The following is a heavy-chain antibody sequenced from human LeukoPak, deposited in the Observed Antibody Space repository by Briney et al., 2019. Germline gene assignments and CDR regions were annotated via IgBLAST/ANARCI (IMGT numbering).Heavy chain of an antibody. CDR1: GYPFTSSS. D-gene: IGHD6-13*01. CDR2: INPNIDDK. J-gene: IGHJ4*02. Sequence: ASVKVSCKASGYPFTSSSLSWVRQAPGRGLEWMGWINPNIDDKHSAPKFQGRVSLTTDTSTSTAYMELTDLTPDDTAVYFCARDERRLAAGAEHYFGYWGQGTLVTVSS. V-gene: IGHV1-18*01. CDR3: ARDERRLAAGAEHYFGY.